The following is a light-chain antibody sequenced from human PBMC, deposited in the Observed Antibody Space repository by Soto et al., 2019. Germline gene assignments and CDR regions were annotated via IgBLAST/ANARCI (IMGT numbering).Light chain of an antibody. Sequence: QLVLTQPASVSGSPGQSITISCTGSSSDVGAYNYVSWYQQHPGRAPKLLIYEVTHRPSGVSGRFSGSKSGNTASLSISGLQAEDEAAYYCSSYASTSPVLFGGGTKLTVL. V-gene: IGLV2-14*01. CDR2: EVT. J-gene: IGLJ2*01. CDR1: SSDVGAYNY. CDR3: SSYASTSPVL.